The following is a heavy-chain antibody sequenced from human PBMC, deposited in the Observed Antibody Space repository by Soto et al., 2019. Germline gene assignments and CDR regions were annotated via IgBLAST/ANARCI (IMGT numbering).Heavy chain of an antibody. V-gene: IGHV1-69*06. Sequence: RASVQVSCKASGCTLSSYAISWVRQAPGQGLEWMGGIIPIFGTANYAQKFQGRVTITADKSTSTAYMELSSLRSEDTAVDYCARERGYSYGTGGAFDIWGQGTMVTVSS. J-gene: IGHJ3*02. CDR1: GCTLSSYA. D-gene: IGHD5-18*01. CDR3: ARERGYSYGTGGAFDI. CDR2: IIPIFGTA.